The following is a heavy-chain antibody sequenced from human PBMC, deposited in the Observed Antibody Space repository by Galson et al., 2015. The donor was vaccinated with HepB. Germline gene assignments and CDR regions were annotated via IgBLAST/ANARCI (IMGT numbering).Heavy chain of an antibody. D-gene: IGHD3-22*01. J-gene: IGHJ6*02. CDR1: GFTFSSYA. V-gene: IGHV3-30-3*01. Sequence: SLRLSCAASGFTFSSYAMHWVRQAPGKGLEWVAVISYDGTNKYYADSVRGRFTISRDNSKNTLYLQMNSLRAEDTAVYYCARDHVVYYDTSGYYYGEYYYYGMDVWGQGTTVTVSS. CDR2: ISYDGTNK. CDR3: ARDHVVYYDTSGYYYGEYYYYGMDV.